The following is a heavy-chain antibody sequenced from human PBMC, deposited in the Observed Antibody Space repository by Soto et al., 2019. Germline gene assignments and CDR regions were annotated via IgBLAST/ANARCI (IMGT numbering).Heavy chain of an antibody. CDR2: IIPILGIA. J-gene: IGHJ4*02. V-gene: IGHV1-69*08. CDR1: GGTFSSYT. Sequence: QVQLVQSGAEVKKPGSSVKVSCKASGGTFSSYTISWVRQAPGQGLEWMGRIIPILGIANYAQKCQGRVTITADKSTSTAYMELSSLRSEDTAVYYCAREDGIAVAGFDYWGQGTQVTVSS. D-gene: IGHD6-19*01. CDR3: AREDGIAVAGFDY.